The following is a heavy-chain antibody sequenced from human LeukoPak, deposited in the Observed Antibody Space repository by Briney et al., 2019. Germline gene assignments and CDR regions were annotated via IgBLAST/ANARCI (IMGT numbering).Heavy chain of an antibody. CDR2: IIPSFGTT. CDR3: ARGFCTGSTCYHYWYFDL. V-gene: IGHV1-69*05. Sequence: GASVKVSCKASGGTFSSFAINWLRQAPGQGLEWVGGIIPSFGTTNHAQRFRERVTISTDDSTGTAYMEMRSLTSEDTVTYYCARGFCTGSTCYHYWYFDLWGRGTLVTVSA. J-gene: IGHJ2*01. D-gene: IGHD1-14*01. CDR1: GGTFSSFA.